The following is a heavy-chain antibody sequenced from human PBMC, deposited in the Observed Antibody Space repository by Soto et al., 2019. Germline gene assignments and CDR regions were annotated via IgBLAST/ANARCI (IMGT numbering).Heavy chain of an antibody. CDR2: IYHSGAT. V-gene: IGHV4-39*01. J-gene: IGHJ5*02. D-gene: IGHD6-13*01. CDR1: GDSIRSAHYF. CDR3: ASTFPQQLSAFDP. Sequence: PSETLPLTCNVFGDSIRSAHYFWGWVRQPPGKGLEWIGSIYHSGATFYDPYLRSRVTLSVDTTNNQFSLRLSSVTAADTAVYYCASTFPQQLSAFDPWGQGTLVTVSS.